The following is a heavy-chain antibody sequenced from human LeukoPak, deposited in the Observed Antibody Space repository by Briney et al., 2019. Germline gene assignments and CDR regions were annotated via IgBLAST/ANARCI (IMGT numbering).Heavy chain of an antibody. D-gene: IGHD2-2*01. CDR3: ARVGVPAANGMALDY. Sequence: GASVKVSCKASGYTFTGYYIHWVRQAPGQGLEWMGWINPNSGDTNYAQKFQGRVTVTRDTSISTAYMELSRLSSDDTAVYYCARVGVPAANGMALDYWGQGTLVTVSS. V-gene: IGHV1-2*02. J-gene: IGHJ4*02. CDR1: GYTFTGYY. CDR2: INPNSGDT.